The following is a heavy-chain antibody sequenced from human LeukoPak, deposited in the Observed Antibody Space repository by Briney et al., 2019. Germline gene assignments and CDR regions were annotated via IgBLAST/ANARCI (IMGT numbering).Heavy chain of an antibody. V-gene: IGHV3-23*01. Sequence: GGSLRLSCAASGFTFHIYAFRWVRQAPRKGLEWVSALSSTGGRAYYADSVKGRFTISRDSSKNTLYLQMNSLRADDTAVYYCARPNCGGDCNSITTPFDLWGQGTMVTVSS. D-gene: IGHD2-21*02. CDR2: LSSTGGRA. CDR1: GFTFHIYA. J-gene: IGHJ3*01. CDR3: ARPNCGGDCNSITTPFDL.